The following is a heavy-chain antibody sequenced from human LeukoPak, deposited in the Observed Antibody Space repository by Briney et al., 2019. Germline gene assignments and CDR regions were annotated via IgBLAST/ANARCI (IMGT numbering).Heavy chain of an antibody. CDR2: IYYSGHT. CDR3: ARHASGSYNNFQY. Sequence: SETLSLTCTVSGDSISSSTYYWGWIRQPPGKGLEWIGSIYYSGHTYYNPSLKSRVTISLDTSKTQFSLNLISVTAADTAVYYCARHASGSYNNFQYWGQGTLVTVSS. J-gene: IGHJ1*01. CDR1: GDSISSSTYY. D-gene: IGHD1-26*01. V-gene: IGHV4-39*01.